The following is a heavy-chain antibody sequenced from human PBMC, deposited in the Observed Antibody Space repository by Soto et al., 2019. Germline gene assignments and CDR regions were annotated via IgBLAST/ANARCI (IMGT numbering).Heavy chain of an antibody. Sequence: VGSLRLSCAASGFTFSSYAMHWVRQAPGKGLEWVAVISYDGSNKYYADSVKGRFTISRDNSKNTLYLQMNSLRAEDTAVYYCARDQAYSSSWYDYYYGMDVWGQGTTVTVSS. CDR3: ARDQAYSSSWYDYYYGMDV. CDR1: GFTFSSYA. J-gene: IGHJ6*02. CDR2: ISYDGSNK. V-gene: IGHV3-30-3*01. D-gene: IGHD6-13*01.